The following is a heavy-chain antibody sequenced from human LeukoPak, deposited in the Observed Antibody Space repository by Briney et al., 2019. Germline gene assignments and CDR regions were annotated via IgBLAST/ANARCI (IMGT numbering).Heavy chain of an antibody. Sequence: ASVKVSCKASGYTFTSYGISWVRQAPGQGLEWMGWMNPNSGNTGYAQKFQGRVTMTRNTSISTAYMELSSLRSEDTAVYYCARGTKIRTIFGVVIIKGGTDYWGQGTLVTVSS. D-gene: IGHD3-3*01. CDR2: MNPNSGNT. J-gene: IGHJ4*02. V-gene: IGHV1-8*02. CDR3: ARGTKIRTIFGVVIIKGGTDY. CDR1: GYTFTSYG.